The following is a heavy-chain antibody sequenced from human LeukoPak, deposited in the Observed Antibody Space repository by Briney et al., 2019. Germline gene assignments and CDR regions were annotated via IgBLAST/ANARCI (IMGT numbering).Heavy chain of an antibody. J-gene: IGHJ6*02. D-gene: IGHD2-2*01. CDR1: GFTFNTYV. Sequence: GGSLRLSCAVYGFTFNTYVMSWVRQAPGKGLEWVSAISGSGGGTYYVASVKGRFTISRDNSKNTLYLQMNSLRAEDTAVYYCATVYSSSPLRPMDVWGQGTTVTVSS. CDR3: ATVYSSSPLRPMDV. CDR2: ISGSGGGT. V-gene: IGHV3-23*01.